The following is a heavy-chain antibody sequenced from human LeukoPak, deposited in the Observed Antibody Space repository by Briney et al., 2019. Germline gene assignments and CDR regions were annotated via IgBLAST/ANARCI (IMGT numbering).Heavy chain of an antibody. J-gene: IGHJ3*02. Sequence: GRSLRLSCAASGFPFSSYGMHWVRQAPGKGLEWVAVISYDGSNKYYADSVKGRFTISRDNSKNTLYLQMNSLTAEDTAVYYCAKLVAEQWASDAFDIWGQGTMVTVSS. CDR3: AKLVAEQWASDAFDI. V-gene: IGHV3-30*18. D-gene: IGHD6-19*01. CDR1: GFPFSSYG. CDR2: ISYDGSNK.